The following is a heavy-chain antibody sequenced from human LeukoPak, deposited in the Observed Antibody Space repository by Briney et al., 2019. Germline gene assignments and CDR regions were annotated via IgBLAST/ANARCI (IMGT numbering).Heavy chain of an antibody. D-gene: IGHD3-9*01. Sequence: GGSLRLSCAASGFTFSDYGIHWVRQAPGKGLEWVAVIWSDGSNKYYADSVKGRFTISRDNSKKTLYLQMNSLRAEDTAVYYCAKDLEAYYDILTGYPSYDYWGQGTLVTVSS. CDR1: GFTFSDYG. J-gene: IGHJ4*02. CDR3: AKDLEAYYDILTGYPSYDY. CDR2: IWSDGSNK. V-gene: IGHV3-33*06.